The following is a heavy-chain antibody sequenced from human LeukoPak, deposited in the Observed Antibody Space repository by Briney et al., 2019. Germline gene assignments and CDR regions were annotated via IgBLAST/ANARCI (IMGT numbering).Heavy chain of an antibody. D-gene: IGHD3-10*01. Sequence: PSETLSLTCTVSGGSISSSSYYWGWIRQPPGKGLEWIRSIYYSGSTYYNPSLKSRVTISVDTSKNQFSLKLSSVTAAETAVYYCARAKGVLPLEWFDPWGQGTLVTVSS. J-gene: IGHJ5*02. CDR1: GGSISSSSYY. V-gene: IGHV4-39*01. CDR3: ARAKGVLPLEWFDP. CDR2: IYYSGST.